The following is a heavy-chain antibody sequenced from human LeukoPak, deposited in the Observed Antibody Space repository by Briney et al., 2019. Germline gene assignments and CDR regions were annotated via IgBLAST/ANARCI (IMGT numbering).Heavy chain of an antibody. J-gene: IGHJ3*02. CDR1: GGSIRSNTNFWGWNSSNY. CDR2: IHFSGTT. V-gene: IGHV4-39*01. Sequence: SETQSLTCTVSGGSIRSNTNFWGWNSSNYWGWIRQPPGKGLEWIGSIHFSGTTYYNPSLQSRLTISVDASKNQFSLKVTSVTATDTALYYCARQRDTASVGAFDIWGQGTMVTVSS. CDR3: ARQRDTASVGAFDI. D-gene: IGHD5-18*01.